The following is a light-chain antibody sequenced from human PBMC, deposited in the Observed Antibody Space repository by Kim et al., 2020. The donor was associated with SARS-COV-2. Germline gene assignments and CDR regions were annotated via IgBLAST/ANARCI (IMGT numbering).Light chain of an antibody. V-gene: IGLV3-19*01. CDR1: SLRSYY. Sequence: LGKTVRITCQADSLRSYYASWYQQKTGQATVLVIYGKNNRPSGIPDRFSGASSGNTASLTITGAQAEDEADYYCNSRDSSGNHVVFGGGTQLTVL. CDR3: NSRDSSGNHVV. CDR2: GKN. J-gene: IGLJ2*01.